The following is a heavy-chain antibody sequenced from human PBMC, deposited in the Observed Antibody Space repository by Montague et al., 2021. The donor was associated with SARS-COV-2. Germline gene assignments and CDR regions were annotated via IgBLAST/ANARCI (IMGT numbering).Heavy chain of an antibody. Sequence: SLRLSCADSDFTFDDYAMHWVRQAPGKGLEWVSGINWNSGNLGYSDSVKGRFSISRDNFRNSLFLRMNSLRPEDTAVYYCAKGSRRGYNYGTNNWLDPWGQGTLVTVSS. V-gene: IGHV3-9*01. J-gene: IGHJ5*02. CDR1: DFTFDDYA. D-gene: IGHD5-18*01. CDR3: AKGSRRGYNYGTNNWLDP. CDR2: INWNSGNL.